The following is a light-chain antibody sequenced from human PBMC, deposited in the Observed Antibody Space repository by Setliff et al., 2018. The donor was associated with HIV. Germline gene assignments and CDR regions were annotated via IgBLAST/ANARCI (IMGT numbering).Light chain of an antibody. CDR2: DVN. CDR3: CSFTSSNTYV. J-gene: IGLJ1*01. CDR1: SSDVGGSNY. V-gene: IGLV2-14*03. Sequence: QSALAQPASVSGSPGQSITISCTGTSSDVGGSNYVSWFQQHPGKAPKLIIFDVNKRPSGVSDRFSASKSGNTASLTISGPQADDEADYYCCSFTSSNTYVFGTGTKVTVL.